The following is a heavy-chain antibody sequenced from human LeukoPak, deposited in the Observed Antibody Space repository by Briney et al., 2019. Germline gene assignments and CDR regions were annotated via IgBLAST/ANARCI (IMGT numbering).Heavy chain of an antibody. D-gene: IGHD4-11*01. Sequence: PSETLSLTCTVSGGSISGDYWSWIRQPPGKGLEWIGYIYYSGSTNYNPSLKSRVTMSVDTSKNQFSLKLSSVTAADTAVYYCARLTYDDYNNNYYFDYWGQGTLVAVSS. V-gene: IGHV4-59*08. J-gene: IGHJ4*02. CDR1: GGSISGDY. CDR2: IYYSGST. CDR3: ARLTYDDYNNNYYFDY.